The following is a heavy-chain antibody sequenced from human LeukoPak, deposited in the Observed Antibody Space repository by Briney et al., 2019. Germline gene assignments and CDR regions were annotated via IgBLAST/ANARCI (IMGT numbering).Heavy chain of an antibody. Sequence: PSETLSLTCAVAGYSIHSGHYWAWIRQPPGKGLEWVGDISHSGNTYYNPSLNSRLTISLDTSKNQFSLNLTSVTASDTAVYYCARRGITAVNWSDPWGQGTLVTVTS. CDR1: GYSIHSGHY. J-gene: IGHJ5*02. CDR2: ISHSGNT. CDR3: ARRGITAVNWSDP. V-gene: IGHV4-38-2*01. D-gene: IGHD4-11*01.